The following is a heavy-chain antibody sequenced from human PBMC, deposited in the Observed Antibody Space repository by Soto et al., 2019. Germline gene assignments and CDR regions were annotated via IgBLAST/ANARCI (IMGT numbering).Heavy chain of an antibody. CDR2: IYYSGST. V-gene: IGHV4-30-4*01. J-gene: IGHJ6*02. CDR1: GGSISSGDYY. Sequence: QVQLQESGPGLVKPSQTLSLTCTVSGGSISSGDYYWSWIRQPPGKGLEWIGYIYYSGSTYYNPSLKSRVTISVDTSKNQFSLKLSSVTAADTAVYYCARALRRITMVRGYYYYGMDVWGQGTTVTVSS. D-gene: IGHD3-10*01. CDR3: ARALRRITMVRGYYYYGMDV.